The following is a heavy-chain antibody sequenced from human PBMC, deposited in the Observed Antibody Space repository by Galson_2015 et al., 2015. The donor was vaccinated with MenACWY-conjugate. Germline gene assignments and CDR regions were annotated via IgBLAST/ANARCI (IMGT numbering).Heavy chain of an antibody. D-gene: IGHD1-26*01. CDR3: ARHPPGGRGMDV. V-gene: IGHV5-51*01. CDR2: IDPVNSNI. Sequence: SGAEVQKPGESLTISCKGSGYSFTNYWIAWVRQMPGKGLEWVGLIDPVNSNIRYSPSFQGQVTISADESISTAYLQWSSLKASDTATYYCARHPPGGRGMDVWGRGTTVTVSS. J-gene: IGHJ6*02. CDR1: GYSFTNYW.